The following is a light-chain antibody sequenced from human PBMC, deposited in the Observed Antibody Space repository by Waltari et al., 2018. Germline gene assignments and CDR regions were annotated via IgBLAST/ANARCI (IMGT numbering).Light chain of an antibody. Sequence: SYELAQPPSVPVSPGQTATIACSGDTLGDKFVSWYQQKPGQSPVLVIHQDTKRPSGIPERFSGSNSGNTATLTISGTQALDEADYYCQAWDSTTVVFGGGTKLTAL. J-gene: IGLJ2*01. CDR1: TLGDKF. CDR2: QDT. V-gene: IGLV3-1*01. CDR3: QAWDSTTVV.